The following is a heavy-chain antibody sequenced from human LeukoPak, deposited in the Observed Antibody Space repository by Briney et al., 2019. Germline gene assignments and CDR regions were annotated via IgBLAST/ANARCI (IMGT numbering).Heavy chain of an antibody. J-gene: IGHJ4*02. CDR2: IIPIFGTA. CDR3: ASPSGGGYDKLDY. V-gene: IGHV1-69*05. CDR1: GGTFSSYA. Sequence: ASVKVSCKASGGTFSSYAISWVRQAPGQGLEWMGGIIPIFGTANYAQKFQGRGMITTDESTSTAYMELSSLRSEDTAVYYCASPSGGGYDKLDYWGQGTLVTVSS. D-gene: IGHD5-12*01.